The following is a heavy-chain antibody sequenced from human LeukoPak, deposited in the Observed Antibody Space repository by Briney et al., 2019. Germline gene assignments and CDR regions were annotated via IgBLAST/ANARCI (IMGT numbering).Heavy chain of an antibody. Sequence: GGSLRLSCAASGFTFSNYGMNWVRQAPGKGLEWVSIITSGVGITYYADSVKGRFTISRDNSKNTLYLLMNSLRAEDTAVYYCAKGDYYDFDYWGQGTLVTVSS. J-gene: IGHJ4*02. CDR1: GFTFSNYG. CDR3: AKGDYYDFDY. V-gene: IGHV3-23*01. CDR2: ITSGVGIT. D-gene: IGHD3-10*01.